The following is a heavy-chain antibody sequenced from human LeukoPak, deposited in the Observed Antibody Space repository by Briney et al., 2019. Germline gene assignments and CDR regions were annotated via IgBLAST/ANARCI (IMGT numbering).Heavy chain of an antibody. CDR3: AREYTAMVTAYFDY. CDR2: INWNGGST. J-gene: IGHJ4*02. V-gene: IGHV3-20*04. CDR1: RFIFDNYG. D-gene: IGHD5-18*01. Sequence: GGSLRLSCAASRFIFDNYGMTWVRQAPGKGLEWVSGINWNGGSTGYADSVKGRFTISRDNAKNSLYLQMNSLRAEDTALYYCAREYTAMVTAYFDYWGQGTLVTVSS.